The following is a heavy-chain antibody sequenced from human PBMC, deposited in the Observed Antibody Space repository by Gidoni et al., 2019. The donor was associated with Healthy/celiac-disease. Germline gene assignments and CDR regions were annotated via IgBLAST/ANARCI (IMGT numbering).Heavy chain of an antibody. CDR1: AGSFSGYY. Sequence: QVQLQQWGAGLLKPSETLSLTCAVYAGSFSGYYWSWIRQPPGKGLEWIGEINHSGSTNYNPSLKSRVTISVDTSKNQFSLKLSSVTAADTAVYYCARGPKPVPAAILHYFDYWGQGTLVTVSS. J-gene: IGHJ4*02. CDR2: INHSGST. V-gene: IGHV4-34*01. D-gene: IGHD2-2*02. CDR3: ARGPKPVPAAILHYFDY.